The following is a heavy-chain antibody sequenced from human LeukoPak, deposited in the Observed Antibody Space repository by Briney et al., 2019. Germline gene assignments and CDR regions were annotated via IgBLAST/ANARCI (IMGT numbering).Heavy chain of an antibody. CDR1: GDSASSNSAA. J-gene: IGHJ4*02. Sequence: SQTLSLTCVISGDSASSNSAAWNWIRQSPSRGLEWLGRTYYRSKWYYHYAVSMKSRITVNPDTSKNQFSLQPNSVTPEDTAVYYCARTRDLGPDYWGQGTLVTVSS. D-gene: IGHD1-26*01. CDR3: ARTRDLGPDY. V-gene: IGHV6-1*01. CDR2: TYYRSKWYY.